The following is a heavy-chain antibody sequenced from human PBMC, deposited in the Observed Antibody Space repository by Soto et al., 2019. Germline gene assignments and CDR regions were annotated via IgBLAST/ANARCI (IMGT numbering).Heavy chain of an antibody. CDR3: ARDEAYKWNDGGWFDP. CDR2: ISAYNGNT. Sequence: QVHLVQSGAEVKKPGASVKVSCKASGYTFTSYGISWVRQASGQGLEWMGWISAYNGNTKYAQKLQGRVTMTTDTSTSTAYMELRSLRSEDTAVYYCARDEAYKWNDGGWFDPWGQGTLVTVSS. J-gene: IGHJ5*02. D-gene: IGHD1-1*01. CDR1: GYTFTSYG. V-gene: IGHV1-18*01.